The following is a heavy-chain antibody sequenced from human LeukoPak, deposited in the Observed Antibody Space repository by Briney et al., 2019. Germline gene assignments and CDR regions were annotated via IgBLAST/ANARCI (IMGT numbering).Heavy chain of an antibody. CDR1: GYTFTSYG. Sequence: GASVKVSCKASGYTFTSYGISWVRQAPGQGLEWMGWISAYSGNTNYAQKLQGRVTMTTDTSTSTAYMELRSLRSDDTAVYYSAREWELLTHWFDPRAREPWSPSPQ. J-gene: IGHJ5*02. CDR3: AREWELLTHWFDP. CDR2: ISAYSGNT. D-gene: IGHD1-26*01. V-gene: IGHV1-18*01.